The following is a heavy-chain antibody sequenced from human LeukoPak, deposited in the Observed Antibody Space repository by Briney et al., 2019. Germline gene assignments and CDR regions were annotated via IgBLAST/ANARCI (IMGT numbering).Heavy chain of an antibody. V-gene: IGHV3-21*01. Sequence: GGSLRLSCAASGFAFSSYSMNWVRQAPGKGLEWVSSISSSSSYIYYADSVKGRFTISRDNAKNSLYLQMNSLRAEDTAVYYCAGDVLGYCSSTSCYDPFPFDYWGQGTLVTVSS. CDR1: GFAFSSYS. J-gene: IGHJ4*02. CDR2: ISSSSSYI. CDR3: AGDVLGYCSSTSCYDPFPFDY. D-gene: IGHD2-2*01.